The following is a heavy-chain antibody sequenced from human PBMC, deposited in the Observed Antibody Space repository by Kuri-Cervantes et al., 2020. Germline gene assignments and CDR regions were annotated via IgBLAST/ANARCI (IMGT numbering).Heavy chain of an antibody. CDR3: ARSRRDGYNYGLDY. CDR1: GYTFTSYA. D-gene: IGHD5-24*01. V-gene: IGHV1-3*01. J-gene: IGHJ4*02. CDR2: INAGNGNT. Sequence: ASVKVSCKASGYTFTSYAIHWVRQAPGQRLEWMGWINAGNGNTKYSQKFQDRVTISRDTSATTAYMELSSLRSDDTAVYYCARSRRDGYNYGLDYWGQGTLVTVSS.